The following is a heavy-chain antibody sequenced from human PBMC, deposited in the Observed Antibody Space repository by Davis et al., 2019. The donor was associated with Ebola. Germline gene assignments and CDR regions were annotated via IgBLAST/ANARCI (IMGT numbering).Heavy chain of an antibody. CDR2: IINDGSST. Sequence: GESLKISCAASGFRFSSYWMYWVRQAPGKGLEWVSRIINDGSSTNYADSVKGRFTISRDNAGNALHLDMNSLRPEDTAVYYCARGPTVAGTGNTFDIWGQGTVVTVSS. D-gene: IGHD6-19*01. CDR3: ARGPTVAGTGNTFDI. V-gene: IGHV3-74*01. J-gene: IGHJ3*02. CDR1: GFRFSSYW.